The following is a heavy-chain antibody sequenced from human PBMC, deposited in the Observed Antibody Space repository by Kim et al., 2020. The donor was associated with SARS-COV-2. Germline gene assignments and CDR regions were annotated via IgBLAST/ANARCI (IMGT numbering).Heavy chain of an antibody. CDR3: ARGGYSYGYFDY. D-gene: IGHD5-18*01. V-gene: IGHV4-59*01. J-gene: IGHJ4*01. CDR1: GGSISSYY. CDR2: IYYSGST. Sequence: SETLSLTCTVSGGSISSYYWSWIRQPPGKGLEWIAYIYYSGSTNYNPSLKSRVTISVDTSKNQFSLKLSSVTAADTAVYYCARGGYSYGYFDYLGQGTRVTVSS.